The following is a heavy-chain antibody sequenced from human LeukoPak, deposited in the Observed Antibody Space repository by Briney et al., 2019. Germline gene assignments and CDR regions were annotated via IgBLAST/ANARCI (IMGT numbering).Heavy chain of an antibody. Sequence: ASVKVSCKASGYTFTGYYMHWVRQAPGQGLEWMGWINPNSGGTNYAQKFQGRVTMTRDTSISTAYMELSRLRSDDTAVYYCARGVSSYLSYNWFDPWGQGTLVTVSS. CDR2: INPNSGGT. V-gene: IGHV1-2*02. D-gene: IGHD6-6*01. CDR1: GYTFTGYY. J-gene: IGHJ5*02. CDR3: ARGVSSYLSYNWFDP.